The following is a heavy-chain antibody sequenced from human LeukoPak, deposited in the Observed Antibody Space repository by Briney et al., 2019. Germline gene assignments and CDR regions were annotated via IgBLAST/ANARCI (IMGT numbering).Heavy chain of an antibody. CDR2: IGGSGAAT. V-gene: IGHV3-23*01. D-gene: IGHD2-15*01. CDR3: AKSEGGYFGAFDI. Sequence: GGSLRLSCAASGFTFSNYAMHWVRQAPGKGLEWVSGIGGSGAATYYADSVKGRFTISRDNSNNTLYLQMNGLRAEDTAVYYCAKSEGGYFGAFDIWGQGTMVTVS. J-gene: IGHJ3*02. CDR1: GFTFSNYA.